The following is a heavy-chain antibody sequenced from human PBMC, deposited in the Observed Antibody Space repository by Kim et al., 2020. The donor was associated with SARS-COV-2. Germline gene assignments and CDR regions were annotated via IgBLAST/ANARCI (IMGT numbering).Heavy chain of an antibody. J-gene: IGHJ4*02. CDR3: AGVGSTVAAGSIDY. D-gene: IGHD6-13*01. Sequence: SVKGRLPNSRDNAKNSLYLQMNSLGAEDTAVYYCAGVGSTVAAGSIDYWGQGTLVTVSS. V-gene: IGHV3-11*01.